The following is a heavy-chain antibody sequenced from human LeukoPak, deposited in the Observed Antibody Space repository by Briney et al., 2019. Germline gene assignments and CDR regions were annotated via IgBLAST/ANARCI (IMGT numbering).Heavy chain of an antibody. CDR3: ARVVGRYCSSTSCYGGAIDY. D-gene: IGHD2-2*01. CDR2: IKQDGSEK. J-gene: IGHJ4*02. Sequence: GGSLRLSCAASGFTFSDYYMSWVRQAPGKGLEWVANIKQDGSEKYYVDSVKGRFTISRDNAKNSLYLQMNSLRAEDTAVYYCARVVGRYCSSTSCYGGAIDYWGQGTLVTVSS. CDR1: GFTFSDYY. V-gene: IGHV3-7*01.